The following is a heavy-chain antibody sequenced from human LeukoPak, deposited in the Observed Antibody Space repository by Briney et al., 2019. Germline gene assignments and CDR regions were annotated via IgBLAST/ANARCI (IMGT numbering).Heavy chain of an antibody. D-gene: IGHD6-13*01. Sequence: GGSLRLSCAASGFSFSKYNMNWVRQAPGKGLEWVSSISSGGSYIYYADSVKGRFTISRDNTKNSLYLQMNSLRAEDTAVYLCAREFIGSWYWDSWGQGTLVTVSS. CDR1: GFSFSKYN. V-gene: IGHV3-21*01. J-gene: IGHJ4*02. CDR2: ISSGGSYI. CDR3: AREFIGSWYWDS.